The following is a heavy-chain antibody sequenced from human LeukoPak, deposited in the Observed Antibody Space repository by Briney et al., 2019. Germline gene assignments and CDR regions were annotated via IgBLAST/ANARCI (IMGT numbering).Heavy chain of an antibody. CDR3: ARMLCGDYSYYFDY. V-gene: IGHV2-70*11. Sequence: SGPTLENPTQTLTLTCPFSGFSLSSSGMCVSWIRQPPGKALEWLARIDWDDDKYYSTSLKTRLTISKDTSKNQVVLTMTNMDPVDTATYYCARMLCGDYSYYFDYWGQGTLVTVSS. J-gene: IGHJ4*02. CDR1: GFSLSSSGMC. D-gene: IGHD2-21*02. CDR2: IDWDDDK.